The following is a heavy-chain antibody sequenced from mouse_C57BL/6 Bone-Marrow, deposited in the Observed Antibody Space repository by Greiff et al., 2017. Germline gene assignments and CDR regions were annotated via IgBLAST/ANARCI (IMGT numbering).Heavy chain of an antibody. CDR1: DYEFPSHD. V-gene: IGHV5-2*01. D-gene: IGHD2-5*01. CDR3: ARPPYYSNYVHFDY. CDR2: INSDGGST. J-gene: IGHJ2*01. Sequence: EVQLQQSGGGLVLPGASLKLSCESNDYEFPSHDMSWVRKTPEKRLELVAAINSDGGSTYYPDTMERRFIISRDNTKKTLYLQMSSLRSEDTALYYCARPPYYSNYVHFDYWGQGTTLTVSS.